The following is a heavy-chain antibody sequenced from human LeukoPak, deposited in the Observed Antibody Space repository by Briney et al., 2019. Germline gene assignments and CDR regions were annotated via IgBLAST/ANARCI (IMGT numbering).Heavy chain of an antibody. CDR2: IKEDGSVK. CDR1: GFTFSSHW. V-gene: IGHV3-7*03. J-gene: IGHJ4*02. Sequence: PGGPLRLSCAGSGFTFSSHWMSWLPQAPGKGLEWVANIKEDGSVKNYRDSAKGRFTVSRDNSKNTLYLQMNSLRVENTAVYYCASNNDWSFDYGGQGTLVTVSS. CDR3: ASNNDWSFDY. D-gene: IGHD3-9*01.